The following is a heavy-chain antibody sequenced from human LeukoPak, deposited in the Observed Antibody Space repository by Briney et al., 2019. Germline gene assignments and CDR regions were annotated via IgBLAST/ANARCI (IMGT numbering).Heavy chain of an antibody. Sequence: PSETLSLTCTVSGGSISSYYWSWIRQPPGKGLEWIGYIYYSGSTNYNPSLKSRVTISVDTSKNQFSLKLSSVTAADTAVYYCARGVVSMAGDSPLFDYWVQGTLVTVSS. CDR2: IYYSGST. J-gene: IGHJ4*02. D-gene: IGHD2-15*01. CDR3: ARGVVSMAGDSPLFDY. V-gene: IGHV4-59*01. CDR1: GGSISSYY.